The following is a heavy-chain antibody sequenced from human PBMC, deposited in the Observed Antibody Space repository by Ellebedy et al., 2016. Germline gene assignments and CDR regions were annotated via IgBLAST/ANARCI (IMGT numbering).Heavy chain of an antibody. CDR3: ARETDFWSDSSYFDY. CDR2: IYYSGTT. V-gene: IGHV4-30-4*01. J-gene: IGHJ4*02. D-gene: IGHD3-3*01. Sequence: LRLXCPVSGGSVNSGDYYWSWIRQPPGQGLEWLGYIYYSGTTYYNTSLKSRITISVDTSKDQFSLRLSSVTAADTAVYFCARETDFWSDSSYFDYWGRGILVTISS. CDR1: GGSVNSGDYY.